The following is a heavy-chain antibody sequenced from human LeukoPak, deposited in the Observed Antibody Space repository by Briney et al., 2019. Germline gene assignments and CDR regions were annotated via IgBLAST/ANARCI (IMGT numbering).Heavy chain of an antibody. CDR1: GFTFSSYG. Sequence: GGSLRLSCAASGFTFSSYGMHWVRQAPGKGLEWVAVISYDGSNKYYADSVKGRFTISRDNSKNTLYLQMNSLRAEDTAVYYCAKDIEEWLVKGGGCFDYWGQGTLVTVSS. V-gene: IGHV3-30*18. D-gene: IGHD6-19*01. J-gene: IGHJ4*02. CDR3: AKDIEEWLVKGGGCFDY. CDR2: ISYDGSNK.